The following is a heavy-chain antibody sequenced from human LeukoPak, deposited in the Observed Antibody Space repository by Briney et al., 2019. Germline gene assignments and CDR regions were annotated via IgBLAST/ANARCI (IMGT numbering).Heavy chain of an antibody. CDR2: IYYSGST. CDR1: GGSISSSSYY. CDR3: ARVAYYDFWSGYPYYYYMDV. V-gene: IGHV4-39*07. Sequence: SETLSLTCTVSGGSISSSSYYWGWIRQPPGKGLEWIGSIYYSGSTYYNPSLKSRVTISVDTSKNQFSLKLSSVTAADTAVYYCARVAYYDFWSGYPYYYYMDVWGKGTTVTVSS. D-gene: IGHD3-3*01. J-gene: IGHJ6*03.